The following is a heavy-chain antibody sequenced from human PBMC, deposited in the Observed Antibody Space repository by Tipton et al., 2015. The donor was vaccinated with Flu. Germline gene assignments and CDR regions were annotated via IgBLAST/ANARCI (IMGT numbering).Heavy chain of an antibody. CDR1: GGSISTSY. V-gene: IGHV4-4*07. Sequence: TLSLTCAVSGGSISTSYWSWLRQPAGKGLEWIGCISTSGSTNYNASLESRVTMSRDTSKNHFSLRLSSATAADTALYYCARASGSGSYVIFDYWGQGTLVTVSS. CDR3: ARASGSGSYVIFDY. D-gene: IGHD3-10*01. J-gene: IGHJ4*02. CDR2: ISTSGST.